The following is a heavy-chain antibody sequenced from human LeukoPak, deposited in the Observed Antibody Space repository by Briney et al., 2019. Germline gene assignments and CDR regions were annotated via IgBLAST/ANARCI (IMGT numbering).Heavy chain of an antibody. D-gene: IGHD3-9*01. V-gene: IGHV3-20*01. J-gene: IGHJ6*02. CDR2: INWNGGST. CDR3: ARVLRYFDWLLFNYYYGMDV. CDR1: GFTFDDYG. Sequence: GGSLRLSCAASGFTFDDYGMSWVRQAPGKGLEWVSGINWNGGSTGYADSVKGRFTISRDNAKNSLYLQMNSLRAEDTALYHRARVLRYFDWLLFNYYYGMDVWGQGTTVTVSS.